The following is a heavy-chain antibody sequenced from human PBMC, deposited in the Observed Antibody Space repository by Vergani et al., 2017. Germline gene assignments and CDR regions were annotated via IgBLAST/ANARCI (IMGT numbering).Heavy chain of an antibody. D-gene: IGHD5-18*01. CDR2: INPSGGST. Sequence: QVQLVQSGAEVKKPGASVKVSCKASGYTFTSYYMHWVRQAPGQGLEWMGIINPSGGSTSYAQKFQGRVTMTRDTSTSTVYMELSSLRSEDTAVYYCARVSRGYSYGPAHAFDIWGQGTMVTVSS. CDR1: GYTFTSYY. V-gene: IGHV1-46*01. CDR3: ARVSRGYSYGPAHAFDI. J-gene: IGHJ3*02.